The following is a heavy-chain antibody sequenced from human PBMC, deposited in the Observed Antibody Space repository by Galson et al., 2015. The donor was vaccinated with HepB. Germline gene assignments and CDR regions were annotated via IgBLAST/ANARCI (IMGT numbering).Heavy chain of an antibody. V-gene: IGHV4-34*01. D-gene: IGHD3-3*01. CDR2: INHSGSI. CDR1: GGSFSGYY. CDR3: ARGHYTYITIFGVVLTNNWFDP. Sequence: ETLSLTCAVYGGSFSGYYWSWIRQPPGKGLEWIGEINHSGSINYNPSLKSRVTISVDTSKNQFSLKLSSVTAADTAVYYCARGHYTYITIFGVVLTNNWFDPWGQGTLVTVSS. J-gene: IGHJ5*02.